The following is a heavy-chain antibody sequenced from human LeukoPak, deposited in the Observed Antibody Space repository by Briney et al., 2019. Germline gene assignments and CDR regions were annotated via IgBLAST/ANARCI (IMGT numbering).Heavy chain of an antibody. Sequence: GSLRLSCAASGFTFSRYWMYWVRQAPGRGLVWVSHTNSDGSSTGYADSVKGRFTISRDNAKNTVYLQMNSLRAEDTAVYYCAKGIQLGYWGQGTLVTVSS. J-gene: IGHJ4*02. CDR2: TNSDGSST. D-gene: IGHD3-10*01. CDR1: GFTFSRYW. CDR3: AKGIQLGY. V-gene: IGHV3-74*01.